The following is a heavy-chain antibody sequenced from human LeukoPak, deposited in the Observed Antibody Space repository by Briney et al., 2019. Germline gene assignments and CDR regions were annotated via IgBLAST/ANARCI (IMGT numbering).Heavy chain of an antibody. J-gene: IGHJ4*02. CDR3: ARSVATILEGDY. D-gene: IGHD5-12*01. CDR2: INPNSGGT. V-gene: IGHV1-2*02. CDR1: GYTFIDYY. Sequence: ASVKVSCKASGYTFIDYYTHWVRQAPGQGLEWMGWINPNSGGTNYVQKFQGRVTMTRDTSIITAYMELSRLTSDDTAVYYCARSVATILEGDYWGQGTLVTVSS.